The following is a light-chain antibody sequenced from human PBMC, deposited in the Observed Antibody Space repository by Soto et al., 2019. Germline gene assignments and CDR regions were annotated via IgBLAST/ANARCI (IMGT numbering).Light chain of an antibody. CDR2: DVS. J-gene: IGLJ2*01. CDR3: SSYTGSSTLV. V-gene: IGLV2-14*01. Sequence: QSVLTQPASVSGSPGQSITISARGTSSDVGGYNYVSWYQQNPGKAPKVMIYDVSSRPSGVSDRFSGSKSGNTASLTISGLQAEDEGDYYCSSYTGSSTLVFGGGTKLTVL. CDR1: SSDVGGYNY.